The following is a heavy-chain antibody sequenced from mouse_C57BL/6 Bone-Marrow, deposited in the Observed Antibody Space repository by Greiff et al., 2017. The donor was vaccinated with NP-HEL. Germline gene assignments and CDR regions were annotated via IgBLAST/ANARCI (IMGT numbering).Heavy chain of an antibody. D-gene: IGHD1-1*01. J-gene: IGHJ4*01. CDR2: IYPRSGNT. Sequence: LVRPGASVKLSCKASGYTFTSYGISWVKQRTGQGLEWIGEIYPRSGNTYYNEKFKGKATLTADKSSSTAYMELRSLTSEDSAVYFCARKIYYGSGAMDYWGQGTSVTVSS. CDR3: ARKIYYGSGAMDY. V-gene: IGHV1-81*01. CDR1: GYTFTSYG.